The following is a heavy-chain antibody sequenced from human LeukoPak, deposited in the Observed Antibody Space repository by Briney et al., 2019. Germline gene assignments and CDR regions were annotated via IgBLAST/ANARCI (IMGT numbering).Heavy chain of an antibody. CDR1: GYTFTAYY. J-gene: IGHJ3*02. Sequence: GASVKVSCKASGYTFTAYYMHWVRQAPGQGLEWMGGIIPIFGTANYAQKFQGRVTITTDESTSTAYMELSSLRSEDTAVYYCARARRAAIYDAFDIWGQGTMVTVSS. D-gene: IGHD2-2*02. V-gene: IGHV1-69*05. CDR2: IIPIFGTA. CDR3: ARARRAAIYDAFDI.